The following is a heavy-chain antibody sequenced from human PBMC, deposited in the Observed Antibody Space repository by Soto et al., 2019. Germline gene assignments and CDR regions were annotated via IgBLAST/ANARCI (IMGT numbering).Heavy chain of an antibody. Sequence: QITLKESGPTQVKPTQTLTLTCTVSGFSLTTISVGVGWIRQPPGKALEWLALIYWDDNKRYSPSLKRRLTNTKDTSKNQVVLTMTNMDPVDTATYYCAHTTGSGGWAIIDYWVQGTLVTVSS. V-gene: IGHV2-5*02. D-gene: IGHD6-25*01. CDR1: GFSLTTISVG. J-gene: IGHJ4*02. CDR3: AHTTGSGGWAIIDY. CDR2: IYWDDNK.